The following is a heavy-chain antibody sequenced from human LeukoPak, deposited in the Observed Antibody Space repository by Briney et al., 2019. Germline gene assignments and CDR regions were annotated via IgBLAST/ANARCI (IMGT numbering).Heavy chain of an antibody. V-gene: IGHV3-23*01. Sequence: GGSLRLSCAASGFTFSSYAMSWVRQAPGKGLEWVSAISSSGGSTYYADSVKGRFTISRDNSKNTLYLQMNSLRAEDTAVYYCAKDRGYSSGWYGFWFDPWGQGTLVTVSS. D-gene: IGHD6-19*01. CDR3: AKDRGYSSGWYGFWFDP. J-gene: IGHJ5*02. CDR2: ISSSGGST. CDR1: GFTFSSYA.